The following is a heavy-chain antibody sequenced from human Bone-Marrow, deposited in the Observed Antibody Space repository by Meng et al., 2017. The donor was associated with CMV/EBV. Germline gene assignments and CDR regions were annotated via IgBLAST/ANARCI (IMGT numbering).Heavy chain of an antibody. Sequence: GGSLRLSCAASGFTFSSYDMHWVRQATGKGLEWVSSIGTAGDTYYPGSVKGRFTISRENAKNSFYLQMNSVRAGDTAVYYCARGESSSGSYDFDYWGQGTPVTVSS. CDR3: ARGESSSGSYDFDY. CDR2: IGTAGDT. CDR1: GFTFSSYD. D-gene: IGHD6-13*01. V-gene: IGHV3-13*01. J-gene: IGHJ4*02.